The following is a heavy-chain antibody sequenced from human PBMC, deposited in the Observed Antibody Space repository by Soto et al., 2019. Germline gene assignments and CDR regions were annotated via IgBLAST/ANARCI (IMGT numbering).Heavy chain of an antibody. V-gene: IGHV1-3*01. Sequence: ASVKVSCKASEYTFTSYAIHWLRQAPGQSLEWMGWINAGSGDSKYSQKFQGRVTISSDTSASTAYMELSSLRSEETAVYYCARELQGLYFFDYWGQGTLVTVSS. CDR3: ARELQGLYFFDY. CDR2: INAGSGDS. J-gene: IGHJ4*02. D-gene: IGHD4-4*01. CDR1: EYTFTSYA.